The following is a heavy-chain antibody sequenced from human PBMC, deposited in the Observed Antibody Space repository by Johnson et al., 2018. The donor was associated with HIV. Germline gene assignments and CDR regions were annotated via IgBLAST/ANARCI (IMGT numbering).Heavy chain of an antibody. D-gene: IGHD1-26*01. CDR2: IYSGGST. Sequence: VQLVESGGGLIQPGGSLRLSCAASGFTVSSNYMSWVRQAPGKGLEWVSVIYSGGSTYYADSVKGRFTISRDNAKNSLYLQINSLRAEDTALYCCARGSGSYYSNAFDIWGQGTMVTVSS. CDR3: ARGSGSYYSNAFDI. J-gene: IGHJ3*02. V-gene: IGHV3-53*01. CDR1: GFTVSSNY.